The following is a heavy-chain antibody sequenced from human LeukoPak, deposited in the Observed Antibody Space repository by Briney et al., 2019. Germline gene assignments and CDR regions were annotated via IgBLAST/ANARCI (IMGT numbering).Heavy chain of an antibody. V-gene: IGHV4-59*01. CDR1: GGSISSYY. CDR3: ARGLTGYYHPPDY. Sequence: PSETLSLTCTVSGGSISSYYWSWIRQPPGKGLEWIGYIYYSGSTNYNPSLKSRVTISVDTSKNQFSLKLSSVTAADTAVYYCARGLTGYYHPPDYWGQGTLVTVSS. D-gene: IGHD3-3*01. CDR2: IYYSGST. J-gene: IGHJ4*02.